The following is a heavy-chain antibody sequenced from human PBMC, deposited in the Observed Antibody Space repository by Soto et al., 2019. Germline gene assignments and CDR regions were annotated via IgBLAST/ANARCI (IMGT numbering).Heavy chain of an antibody. CDR3: ARWQQLVEDYYYGMDF. CDR1: GFTFSSYS. J-gene: IGHJ6*02. V-gene: IGHV3-21*01. D-gene: IGHD6-13*01. CDR2: ISSSSSYI. Sequence: GGSLRLSCAASGFTFSSYSVNWVRQAPGKWLEWVSSISSSSSYIYYAGSVKGRFTISRDNAKNSLYLQMNSLRAEDTAVYYGARWQQLVEDYYYGMDFWGQGTSVSVAS.